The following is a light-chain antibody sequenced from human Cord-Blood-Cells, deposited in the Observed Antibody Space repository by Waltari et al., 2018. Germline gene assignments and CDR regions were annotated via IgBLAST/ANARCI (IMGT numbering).Light chain of an antibody. V-gene: IGLV1-47*01. CDR3: AAWEDSLSGHAV. Sequence: QSLLPQPPSASGTPGQRVTIPCSGISSNIGSNSVYCYQPLPGTAPKLLIYWKKKLPPAVLDRFSGATSGTSASRAISGLRSEDEDAYYCAAWEDSLSGHAVFGGGTQLTVL. CDR1: SSNIGSNS. CDR2: WKK. J-gene: IGLJ7*01.